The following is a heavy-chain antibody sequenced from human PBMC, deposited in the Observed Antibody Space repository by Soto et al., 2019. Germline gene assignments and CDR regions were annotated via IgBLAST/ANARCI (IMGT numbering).Heavy chain of an antibody. V-gene: IGHV3-30*18. CDR2: ISYDGSNT. J-gene: IGHJ4*02. Sequence: QVQLVESGGGVVQPGRSLRLSCAASGFTFSSYGMHWVRQAPGKGLEWVAIISYDGSNTYYADSVKVRFTISRDNSKNTLYLQMNSLRAEDTSVYYCAKEGGLSAYISSSYYFDYWGQGTLVTVSS. D-gene: IGHD3-16*01. CDR1: GFTFSSYG. CDR3: AKEGGLSAYISSSYYFDY.